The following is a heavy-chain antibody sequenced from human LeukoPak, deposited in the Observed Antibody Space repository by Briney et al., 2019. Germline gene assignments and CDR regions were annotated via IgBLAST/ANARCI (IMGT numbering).Heavy chain of an antibody. CDR3: ARGGYGAYYFDP. Sequence: GGSLRLSCAASGFTFSNYWMHWVRQAPGKGLVWVSRINSDGIRTNYADSVKGRFTISRDNAENTLYLQMNSLRAEDTAVYYCARGGYGAYYFDPWGRGTLVTVSS. CDR2: INSDGIRT. V-gene: IGHV3-74*01. J-gene: IGHJ2*01. CDR1: GFTFSNYW. D-gene: IGHD4-17*01.